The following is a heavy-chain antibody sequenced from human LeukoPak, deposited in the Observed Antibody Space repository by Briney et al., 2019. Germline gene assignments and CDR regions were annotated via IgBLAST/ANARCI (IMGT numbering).Heavy chain of an antibody. D-gene: IGHD2-2*01. J-gene: IGHJ5*02. CDR3: ARGEGLEAAAWGRDNWFDP. CDR2: ISAYNGNT. CDR1: GYTFTSYG. V-gene: IGHV1-18*04. Sequence: ASVKVSCKASGYTFTSYGISWVRQAPGQGLEWMGWISAYNGNTNYAQKLQGRVTMTTDTSTSTAYMELRSLRSDDTAVYYCARGEGLEAAAWGRDNWFDPWGQGTLVTVSS.